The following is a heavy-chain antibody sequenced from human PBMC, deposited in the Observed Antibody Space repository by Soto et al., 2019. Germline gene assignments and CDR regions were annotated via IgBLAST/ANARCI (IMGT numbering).Heavy chain of an antibody. CDR3: ARVYYYDSSGYHAFDI. V-gene: IGHV1-69*13. CDR2: IIPIFGTA. CDR1: GGTFSSYA. J-gene: IGHJ3*02. D-gene: IGHD3-22*01. Sequence: SVKVSCKASGGTFSSYAISWVRQAPGQGLEWMGGIIPIFGTANYAQKFQGRVTITADESASTAYMELSSLRSEDTAVYYCARVYYYDSSGYHAFDIWGQGTMVTVSS.